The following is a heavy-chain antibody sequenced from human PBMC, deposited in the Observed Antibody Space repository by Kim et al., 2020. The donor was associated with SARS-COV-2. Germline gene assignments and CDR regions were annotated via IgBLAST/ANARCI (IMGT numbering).Heavy chain of an antibody. D-gene: IGHD3-22*01. CDR3: AKDSTYYDSSGYNYYYYYGMDV. J-gene: IGHJ6*02. Sequence: GGSLRLSCAASGFTFSSYGMHWVRQAPGKGLEWVAVISYDGSNKYYADSVKGRFTISRDNSKNTLYLQMNSLRAEDTAVYYCAKDSTYYDSSGYNYYYYYGMDVWGQGTTVTVSS. V-gene: IGHV3-30*18. CDR1: GFTFSSYG. CDR2: ISYDGSNK.